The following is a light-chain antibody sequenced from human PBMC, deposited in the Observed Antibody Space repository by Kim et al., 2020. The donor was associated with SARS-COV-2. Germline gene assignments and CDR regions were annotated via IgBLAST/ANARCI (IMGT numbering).Light chain of an antibody. J-gene: IGKJ4*01. V-gene: IGKV1-9*01. CDR2: AAS. CDR3: QQLNSYPLT. CDR1: QDISSY. Sequence: AYVGDRVTITCRASQDISSYLAWYQQKPGKAPKLLIYAASTLQSGVPSRFSGSGSGTDFTLTISRLQPEDFATYYCQQLNSYPLTFGGGTKVDIK.